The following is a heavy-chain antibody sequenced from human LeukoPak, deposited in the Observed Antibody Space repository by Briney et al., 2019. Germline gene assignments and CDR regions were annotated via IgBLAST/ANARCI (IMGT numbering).Heavy chain of an antibody. D-gene: IGHD5-18*01. V-gene: IGHV4-39*07. CDR3: ARIYSYGTSCYMDV. CDR1: GGSISSYSYY. CDR2: IYHSGST. Sequence: SETLSLTCTVSGGSISSYSYYWGWIRQPPGKGLEWIGSIYHSGSTYYKPSLKSRVTISVDTSKNQFSLKLSSVTAADTAVYYCARIYSYGTSCYMDVWGKGTTVTISS. J-gene: IGHJ6*03.